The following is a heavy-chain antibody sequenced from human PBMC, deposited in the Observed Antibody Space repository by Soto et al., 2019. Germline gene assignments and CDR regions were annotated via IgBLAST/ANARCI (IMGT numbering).Heavy chain of an antibody. J-gene: IGHJ4*02. D-gene: IGHD3-22*01. Sequence: QVQLVESGGGVVQPGRSLRLSCAASRFTFSRYAILWVRQAPGKGLEWVAVISYDGRQKHYVDSVKGRFTISRDESDNTLYLQMSSLRPEDTAVYYCAKDGYFDTYYFDHWGQGTLVTVSS. V-gene: IGHV3-30*04. CDR1: RFTFSRYA. CDR3: AKDGYFDTYYFDH. CDR2: ISYDGRQK.